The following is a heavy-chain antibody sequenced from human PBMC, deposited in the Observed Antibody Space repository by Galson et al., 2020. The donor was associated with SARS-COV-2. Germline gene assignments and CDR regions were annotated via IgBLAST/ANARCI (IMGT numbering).Heavy chain of an antibody. CDR1: GFTFSSYA. CDR3: ATADTAMAPYNWFDP. CDR2: ISGSGGST. V-gene: IGHV3-23*01. J-gene: IGHJ5*02. D-gene: IGHD5-18*01. Sequence: GGSLRLSCAASGFTFSSYAMSWVRQAPGKGLEWVSAISGSGGSTYYADSVTGRFTISRDNSKNTLYLQMNSLRAEDTAVYYCATADTAMAPYNWFDPWGQGTLVTVSS.